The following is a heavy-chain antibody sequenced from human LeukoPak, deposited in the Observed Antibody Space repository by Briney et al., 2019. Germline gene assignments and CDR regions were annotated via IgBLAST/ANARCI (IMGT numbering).Heavy chain of an antibody. D-gene: IGHD3-22*01. CDR2: FGRSGSDT. J-gene: IGHJ4*02. CDR1: GFTFGTTA. V-gene: IGHV3-23*01. CDR3: AKDRETYYYASSGYSEPYFDY. Sequence: GGSLRLSCAASGFTFGTTAMSGVRRAPGVGPEWGSTFGRSGSDTYYSDSVKGRFTIFRDISKNTLYLQMNSLRAEDTAVYYCAKDRETYYYASSGYSEPYFDYWGQGTLVTVSS.